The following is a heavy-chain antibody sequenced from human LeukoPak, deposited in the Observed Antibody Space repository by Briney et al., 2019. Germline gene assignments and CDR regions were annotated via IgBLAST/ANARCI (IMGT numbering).Heavy chain of an antibody. D-gene: IGHD3/OR15-3a*01. Sequence: WIRQPPGKGLEWIGSIYYTGNTYYNASLKSQVSISIDTSKNQFSLRLTSVTAADTAVYFCARQTGSGLFILPGGQGTLVTVSS. CDR2: IYYTGNT. J-gene: IGHJ4*02. V-gene: IGHV4-39*01. CDR3: ARQTGSGLFILP.